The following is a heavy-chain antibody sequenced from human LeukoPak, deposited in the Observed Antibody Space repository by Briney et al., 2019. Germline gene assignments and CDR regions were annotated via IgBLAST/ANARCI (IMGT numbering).Heavy chain of an antibody. D-gene: IGHD3-3*01. Sequence: ASVKVSCKSSGYTFTAYYLHWVRQAPGQGLEWMGWINPNTGGTTYAEKVQGRVTMTRDTSISTAYMELNRLRSDDTAMYFCARGYDFWSAPDAFDIWGQGTMVTVSS. V-gene: IGHV1-2*02. CDR1: GYTFTAYY. CDR3: ARGYDFWSAPDAFDI. J-gene: IGHJ3*02. CDR2: INPNTGGT.